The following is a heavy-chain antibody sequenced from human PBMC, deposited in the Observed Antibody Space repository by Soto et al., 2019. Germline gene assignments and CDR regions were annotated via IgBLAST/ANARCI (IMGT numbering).Heavy chain of an antibody. Sequence: PSETLSLTCAVSCGSFTSNNWWTWVRQPPGQGLEWIGEIYRTGSTNYNPSLKSRVTISLDKPENQFSLKVTSLTAADTAVYYCASRDPGTSVDYWGQGTLVTVSS. CDR1: CGSFTSNNW. V-gene: IGHV4-4*02. J-gene: IGHJ4*02. CDR3: ASRDPGTSVDY. CDR2: IYRTGST. D-gene: IGHD1-7*01.